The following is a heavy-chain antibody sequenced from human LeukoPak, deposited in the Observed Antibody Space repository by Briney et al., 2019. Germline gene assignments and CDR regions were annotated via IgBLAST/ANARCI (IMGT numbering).Heavy chain of an antibody. V-gene: IGHV3-23*01. J-gene: IGHJ4*02. CDR1: GFTFSSYA. CDR3: AKDLYTYGTTPLDY. Sequence: GGSLRLSCAASGFTFSSYAMSWVRQAAGKGLEWVSSISSSGGSTYYADSVKGRFTISRDYSKNTLYLQMNSLRAEDMAVYYCAKDLYTYGTTPLDYWGQGTLVTVSS. D-gene: IGHD5-18*01. CDR2: ISSSGGST.